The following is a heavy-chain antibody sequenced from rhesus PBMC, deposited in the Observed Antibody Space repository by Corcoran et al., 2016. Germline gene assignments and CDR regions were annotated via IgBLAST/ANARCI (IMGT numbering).Heavy chain of an antibody. CDR1: GYTFTSYY. CDR2: IAPSNGNA. V-gene: IGHV1-200*01. D-gene: IGHD3-16*01. CDR3: ARYYYSYNSLDV. J-gene: IGHJ5-2*02. Sequence: QVQLVQSGAEVKKPGTSVKVACKASGYTFTSYYINWVRQAPGQVLEWKGWIAPSNGNAVYAQKFHGRVTMTSDTSTSTAYMELNSLRSEDTAVYYCARYYYSYNSLDVWGRGVLVTVSS.